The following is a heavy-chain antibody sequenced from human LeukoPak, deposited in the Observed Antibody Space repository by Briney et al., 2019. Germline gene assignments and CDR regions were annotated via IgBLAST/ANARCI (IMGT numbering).Heavy chain of an antibody. J-gene: IGHJ4*02. Sequence: GGSLRLSCAASGITVSSDYMTWVRQAPGKGLEGVSLIYNNGNTYYADSVRGRFTISRDNSKNTLYLQMNSLRAENTAMYYCTRGIGRSWSLDNWGQGTLVTVSS. CDR3: TRGIGRSWSLDN. V-gene: IGHV3-53*01. D-gene: IGHD3-10*01. CDR1: GITVSSDY. CDR2: IYNNGNT.